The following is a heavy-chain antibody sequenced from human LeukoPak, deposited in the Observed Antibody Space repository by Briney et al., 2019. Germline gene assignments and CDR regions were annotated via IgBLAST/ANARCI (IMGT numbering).Heavy chain of an antibody. CDR1: GGSFSGYY. J-gene: IGHJ4*02. D-gene: IGHD4-17*01. V-gene: IGHV4-34*01. CDR2: INHSGST. CDR3: ARETTTGNFDY. Sequence: KASETLSLTCAGYGGSFSGYYWSWIRQPPGKGLEWIGEINHSGSTNYNPSLKSRVTISVDTSKNQFSLKLSSVTAADTAVYYCARETTTGNFDYWGQGTLVTVSS.